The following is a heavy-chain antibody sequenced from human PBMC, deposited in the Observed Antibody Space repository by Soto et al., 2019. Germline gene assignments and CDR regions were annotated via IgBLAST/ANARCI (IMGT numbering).Heavy chain of an antibody. CDR1: GGSISSGGYY. J-gene: IGHJ4*02. CDR3: ARVSYCGGDCYSYYFDY. D-gene: IGHD2-21*02. Sequence: QVQLQESGPGLVKPSQTLSLTCTVSGGSISSGGYYWSWIRQHPGKGLEWIGYIYYSGSTYYNPSLKSRVTISVDTYKNQFSLKLSSVTAADTAVYYCARVSYCGGDCYSYYFDYWGQGTLVTVSS. CDR2: IYYSGST. V-gene: IGHV4-31*03.